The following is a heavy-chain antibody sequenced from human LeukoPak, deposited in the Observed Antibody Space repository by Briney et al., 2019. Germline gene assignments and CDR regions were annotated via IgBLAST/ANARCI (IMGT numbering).Heavy chain of an antibody. CDR3: ARDSYYDILTGYSLD. J-gene: IGHJ4*02. V-gene: IGHV3-23*01. CDR2: ISGSGGST. CDR1: GFTFSSYA. Sequence: GGSLRLSCAGSGFTFSSYAMSWVRQAPGKGLEWVSAISGSGGSTFYADSVKGRFTISRDNSKNTLYLQMNSLRAEDTAVYYCARDSYYDILTGYSLDWGQGTLVTVSS. D-gene: IGHD3-9*01.